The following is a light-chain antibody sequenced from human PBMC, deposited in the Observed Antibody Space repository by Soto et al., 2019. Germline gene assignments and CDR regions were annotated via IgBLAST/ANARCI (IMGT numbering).Light chain of an antibody. J-gene: IGLJ1*01. CDR1: SSDVGRYNY. CDR3: NSYTSSSTYV. V-gene: IGLV2-14*01. CDR2: DVS. Sequence: QSVLTQPASVSGSPGQSITISCTGTSSDVGRYNYVSWYQQNPGKAPKLMIYDVSDRPSGVSNRFSGSKSGNTASLTISGLQAEDEADYYCNSYTSSSTYVFGTGTKVTVL.